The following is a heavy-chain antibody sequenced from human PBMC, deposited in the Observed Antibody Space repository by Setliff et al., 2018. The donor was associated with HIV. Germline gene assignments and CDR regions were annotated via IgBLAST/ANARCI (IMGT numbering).Heavy chain of an antibody. V-gene: IGHV4-61*01. CDR3: ASEAWTSYRSSSGYYYYYMYV. CDR2: IYYSGTT. CDR1: GDSVSSASYY. D-gene: IGHD6-6*01. J-gene: IGHJ6*03. Sequence: ETLSLTCTVSGDSVSSASYYWSWIRQPPGKGLEWIGYIYYSGTTKYNPSLKSRVTISVDTSKNQFSLKLSSVTAADTAVYYCASEAWTSYRSSSGYYYYYMYVWGKGTTVTVSS.